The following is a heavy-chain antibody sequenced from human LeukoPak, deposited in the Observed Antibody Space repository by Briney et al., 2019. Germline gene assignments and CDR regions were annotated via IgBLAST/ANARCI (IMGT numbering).Heavy chain of an antibody. J-gene: IGHJ4*02. D-gene: IGHD4-17*01. Sequence: GRSLRLSCAASGFTFSSYAMHWVRQAPGKGLEWVAVISYDGSNKYYADPVKGRFTISRDNSKNTLYLQMNSLRAEDTAVYYCASENGDPYYFDYWGQGTLVTVSS. CDR1: GFTFSSYA. CDR3: ASENGDPYYFDY. V-gene: IGHV3-30-3*01. CDR2: ISYDGSNK.